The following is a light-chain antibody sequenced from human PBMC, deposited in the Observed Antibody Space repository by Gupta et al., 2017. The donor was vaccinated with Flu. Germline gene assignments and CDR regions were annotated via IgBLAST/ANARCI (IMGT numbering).Light chain of an antibody. CDR3: QQKDYPPYT. J-gene: IGKJ2*01. CDR2: DAS. V-gene: IGKV1-39*01. CDR1: QSIDNY. Sequence: DIQMTQAPSSLSVSIGDRVTISCRSSQSIDNYLNWYQQRPGEAPKLLIYDASSLQYGVPSRFSGSNSGTDFTLTISRLQPDDFAVYSCQQKDYPPYTFGQGTMLDIK.